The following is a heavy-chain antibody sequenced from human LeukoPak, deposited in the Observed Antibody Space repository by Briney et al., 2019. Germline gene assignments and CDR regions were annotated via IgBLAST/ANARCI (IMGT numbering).Heavy chain of an antibody. V-gene: IGHV1-2*02. CDR2: INPTGGT. J-gene: IGHJ4*02. Sequence: ASVKVSCKASGYTFTRYAISWVRQAPGQGLEWMGWINPTGGTTYAQKFQDRVTMTRDTSINTAYMELSGLRSDDTAVYYCARDLGWSSSHWGQGTLVTVSS. D-gene: IGHD6-6*01. CDR3: ARDLGWSSSH. CDR1: GYTFTRYA.